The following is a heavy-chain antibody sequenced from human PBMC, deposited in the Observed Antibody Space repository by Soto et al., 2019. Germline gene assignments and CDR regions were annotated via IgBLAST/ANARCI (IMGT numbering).Heavy chain of an antibody. D-gene: IGHD2-15*01. CDR1: VFSLTTTRMG. J-gene: IGHJ4*02. CDR2: IYWDEDK. V-gene: IGHV2-5*02. Sequence: QITLKESGPPLVRPAQTLTLTCAFSVFSLTTTRMGVAWILQPPGKALEWLALIYWDEDKRYSPSLKTRLTVSKDTSTNRVVLTITNISPDDTGTYFCAHAGDFDLLSFDRWGPGTLVTVSS. CDR3: AHAGDFDLLSFDR.